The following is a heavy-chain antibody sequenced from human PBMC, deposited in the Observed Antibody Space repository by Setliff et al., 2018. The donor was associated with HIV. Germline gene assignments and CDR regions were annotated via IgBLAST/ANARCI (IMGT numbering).Heavy chain of an antibody. V-gene: IGHV3-7*01. CDR3: ARHPYGVFDY. J-gene: IGHJ4*02. Sequence: GGSLRLSCEASGFPFSAYAFSWVRQAPGKGLEWVANIGQDGSEKNYVDSVKGRFTISRDNAKNSLYLQLNSLRAEDTGVYHCARHPYGVFDYWGQGTLVTVSS. D-gene: IGHD3-3*01. CDR2: IGQDGSEK. CDR1: GFPFSAYA.